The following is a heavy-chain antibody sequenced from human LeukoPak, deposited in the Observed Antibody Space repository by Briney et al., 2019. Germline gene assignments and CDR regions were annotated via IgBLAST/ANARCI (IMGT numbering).Heavy chain of an antibody. CDR2: ISAGGDNA. D-gene: IGHD3-10*01. CDR1: GFTFSSYV. J-gene: IGHJ4*02. V-gene: IGHV3-23*01. Sequence: GGSLRLSCAASGFTFSSYVMSWVRQPPGKGLEWVSTISAGGDNAYYPDSVKGRFTISRDSSKSTLYLQMNSLRAEDTAVYYCAKDRIDASGCYSFDHWGQGTLVAVSS. CDR3: AKDRIDASGCYSFDH.